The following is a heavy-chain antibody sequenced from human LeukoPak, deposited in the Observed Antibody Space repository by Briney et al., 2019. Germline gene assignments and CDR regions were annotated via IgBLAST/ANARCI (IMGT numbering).Heavy chain of an antibody. CDR1: GFTFSNAW. V-gene: IGHV3-15*01. J-gene: IGHJ3*02. CDR3: TTDRVPVHMVWGNDAFDI. CDR2: IKSKTDGGTT. Sequence: GGSLRLSCAASGFTFSNAWMSWVRQAPGKGLEWVGRIKSKTDGGTTDYAAPVKGRFTISRDDSKNTLYLQMNSLKTEDTAVYYCTTDRVPVHMVWGNDAFDIWGQGTMVTVSS. D-gene: IGHD1-1*01.